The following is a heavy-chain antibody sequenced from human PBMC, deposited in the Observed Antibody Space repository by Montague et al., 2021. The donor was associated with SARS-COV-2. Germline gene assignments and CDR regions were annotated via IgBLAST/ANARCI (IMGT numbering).Heavy chain of an antibody. J-gene: IGHJ6*02. V-gene: IGHV6-1*01. CDR1: GDSVSSNSAA. Sequence: CAISGDSVSSNSAAWNWIRQSPSRGLEWLGRTYYRSKWYNDYAVSVKSRITINPDTSKIQFSLQLNSVTPEDTAVYYCARGLWFGELLYYYYYYGMDVWGQGTTVTVS. CDR2: TYYRSKWYN. D-gene: IGHD3-10*01. CDR3: ARGLWFGELLYYYYYYGMDV.